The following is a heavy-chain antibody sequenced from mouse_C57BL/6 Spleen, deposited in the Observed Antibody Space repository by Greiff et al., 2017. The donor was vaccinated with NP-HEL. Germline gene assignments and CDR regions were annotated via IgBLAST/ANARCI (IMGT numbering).Heavy chain of an antibody. CDR1: GYAFSSYW. J-gene: IGHJ2*01. V-gene: IGHV1-80*01. Sequence: QVQLQQSGAELVKPGASVKISCKASGYAFSSYWMNWVKQRPGEGLEWIGQIYPGDGDTNYNGKFKGKATLTADKSSSTAYMQLSSLTSEDSAVYFCARGDYYGSRGLDYWGQGTTLTVSS. CDR3: ARGDYYGSRGLDY. D-gene: IGHD1-1*01. CDR2: IYPGDGDT.